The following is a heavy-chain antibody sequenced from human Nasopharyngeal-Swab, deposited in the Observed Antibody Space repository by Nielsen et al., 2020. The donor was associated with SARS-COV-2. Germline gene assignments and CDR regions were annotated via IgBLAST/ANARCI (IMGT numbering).Heavy chain of an antibody. Sequence: SETLSLTCAVSGAPISSVGYYWSSIRQPPGKGLEWIGYIYYSGSTFYNPSLKSRVTIAVDTSKNQFSLKLSSVTAADTAVYYCARTFWSGSGGFQHWGQGTLVTVSS. CDR1: GAPISSVGYY. D-gene: IGHD3-3*01. V-gene: IGHV4-30-4*01. CDR3: ARTFWSGSGGFQH. CDR2: IYYSGST. J-gene: IGHJ1*01.